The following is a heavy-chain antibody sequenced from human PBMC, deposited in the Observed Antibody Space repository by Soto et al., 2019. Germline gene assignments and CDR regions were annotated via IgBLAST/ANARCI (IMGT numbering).Heavy chain of an antibody. CDR2: ISAYNGNT. CDR1: GYTFTSYG. CDR3: AREPPRATAGLNYFDP. D-gene: IGHD6-13*01. Sequence: ASVKVSCKASGYTFTSYGISWVRQAPGQGLEWMGWISAYNGNTNYAQKLQGRVTMTTDTSTSTAYMELRSLRYDDTAVYYCAREPPRATAGLNYFDPWGQGTLVTVSS. V-gene: IGHV1-18*01. J-gene: IGHJ5*02.